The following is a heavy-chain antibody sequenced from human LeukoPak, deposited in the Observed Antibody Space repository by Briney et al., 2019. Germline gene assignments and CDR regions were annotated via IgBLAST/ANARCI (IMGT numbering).Heavy chain of an antibody. Sequence: GGSLRLSCAASGFTVNSNYMSWARQAPGKGLEWVSVIYSGSSTYYADSVKGRFTISRDNSKNTLYLQMNSLRAEDTAVYYCARGGGDIMGIKAFDPWGQGTLVTVSS. J-gene: IGHJ5*02. CDR1: GFTVNSNY. D-gene: IGHD2-15*01. CDR3: ARGGGDIMGIKAFDP. V-gene: IGHV3-66*01. CDR2: IYSGSST.